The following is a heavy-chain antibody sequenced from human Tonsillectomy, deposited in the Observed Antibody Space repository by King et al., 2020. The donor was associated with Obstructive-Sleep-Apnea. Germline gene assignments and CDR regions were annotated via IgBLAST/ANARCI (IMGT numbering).Heavy chain of an antibody. CDR1: GFTFSRNA. V-gene: IGHV3-30*02. CDR2: IRSDGSDK. J-gene: IGHJ4*02. D-gene: IGHD6-19*01. CDR3: AKAVVGSLPDY. Sequence: VQLVESGGGVVQPGRSLRLSCAASGFTFSRNAMHWVRQAPGKGLEWVAFIRSDGSDKYYADSVKGRFTISRDNSRNTLYLQMNSPGAEDTAVYYCAKAVVGSLPDYWGQGTLVTVSS.